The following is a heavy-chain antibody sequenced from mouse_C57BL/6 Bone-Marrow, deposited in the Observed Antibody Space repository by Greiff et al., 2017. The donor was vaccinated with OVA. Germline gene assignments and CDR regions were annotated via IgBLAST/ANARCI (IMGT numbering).Heavy chain of an antibody. CDR1: GYSFTGYY. CDR2: INPSTGGT. Sequence: EVKLLESGPELVKPGASVKISCKASGYSFTGYYMNWVKQSPEKSLEWIGEINPSTGGTTYNQKFKAKATLTVDKSSSTAYMQLKSLTSEDSAVYYCATRSSMDYWGQGTSVTVSS. CDR3: ATRSSMDY. J-gene: IGHJ4*01. V-gene: IGHV1-42*01.